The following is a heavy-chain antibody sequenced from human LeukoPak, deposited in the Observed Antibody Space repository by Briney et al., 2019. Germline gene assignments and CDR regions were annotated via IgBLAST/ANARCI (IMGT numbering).Heavy chain of an antibody. CDR1: GGSLSSYH. CDR3: ARDPGDYNHYWYFDL. CDR2: IYPSGSA. D-gene: IGHD4-17*01. J-gene: IGHJ2*01. Sequence: SETLSLTCTVSGGSLSSYHWIWVRQPAGKGLEFIGRIYPSGSADYNPSLKSRVTMSVDTSKNQFSLRLSSVTAADAAVYYGARDPGDYNHYWYFDLWGRGTLVTVCS. V-gene: IGHV4-4*07.